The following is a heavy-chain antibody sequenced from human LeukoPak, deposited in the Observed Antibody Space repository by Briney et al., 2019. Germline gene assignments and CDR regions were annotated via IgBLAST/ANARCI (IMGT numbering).Heavy chain of an antibody. Sequence: GGSLRLSCAASGFTFSSYGMHWVRQAPGKGLEWVAVISYDGSNKYYADSVKGRFTISRDNSKNTLYLQMNSLRAEDTAVYYCARGRGYCSSTSCSDAFDIWGQGTMVTVSS. J-gene: IGHJ3*02. CDR1: GFTFSSYG. CDR3: ARGRGYCSSTSCSDAFDI. CDR2: ISYDGSNK. D-gene: IGHD2-2*01. V-gene: IGHV3-30*03.